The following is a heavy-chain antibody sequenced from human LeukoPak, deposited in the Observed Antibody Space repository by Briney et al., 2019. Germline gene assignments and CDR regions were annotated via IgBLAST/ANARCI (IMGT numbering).Heavy chain of an antibody. J-gene: IGHJ4*02. CDR1: GYTFTDYY. Sequence: ASVKVSCKASGYTFTDYYMHWVRQAPGLGLEWMGWINPTSAGTNYAQNFRGRVTMTRDTSMSTAFMELSRLSSDDTAVYYCASAYCSGGDCYPFDYWGQGTLVTVSS. CDR3: ASAYCSGGDCYPFDY. D-gene: IGHD2-15*01. V-gene: IGHV1-2*02. CDR2: INPTSAGT.